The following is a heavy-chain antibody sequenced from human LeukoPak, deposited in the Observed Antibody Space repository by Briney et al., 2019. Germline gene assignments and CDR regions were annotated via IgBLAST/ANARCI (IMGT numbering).Heavy chain of an antibody. V-gene: IGHV4-59*08. J-gene: IGHJ4*02. Sequence: SETLSLTCTVSGGSISNYYWSWTRRAPGKGLELIGFIYYNGYTNYNPSLKSRVIISVDTSKNQFSLTVSSVTAADTAVYHCARRSWSQWVFDYWGQGSQVTVSS. CDR2: IYYNGYT. D-gene: IGHD1-26*01. CDR1: GGSISNYY. CDR3: ARRSWSQWVFDY.